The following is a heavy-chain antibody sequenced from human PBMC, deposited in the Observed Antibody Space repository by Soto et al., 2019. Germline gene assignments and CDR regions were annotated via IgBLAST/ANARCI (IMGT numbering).Heavy chain of an antibody. CDR2: IWYDGSNK. CDR1: GFTFSSYG. V-gene: IGHV3-33*01. J-gene: IGHJ5*02. Sequence: QVQLVESGGGVVQPGRSLRLSCAASGFTFSSYGMHWVRQAPGKGLEWVAVIWYDGSNKYYADSVKGRFTISRDNSKNTLYLQMNSLRAEDTAVYYCAREEESMVRGANWFDPWGQRTLVTVSS. CDR3: AREEESMVRGANWFDP. D-gene: IGHD3-10*01.